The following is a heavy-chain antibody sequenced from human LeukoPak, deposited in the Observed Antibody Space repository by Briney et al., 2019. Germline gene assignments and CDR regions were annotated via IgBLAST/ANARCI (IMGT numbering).Heavy chain of an antibody. CDR2: ISSSSSYI. D-gene: IGHD2-2*01. V-gene: IGHV3-21*01. Sequence: PGGSLRLSCAASGFTFSSYSMNWVRQAPGKGLEWVSSISSSSSYIYYADSVKGRFTISRDNAKNSLYLQMNSLRAEDTAVYYCARDYCSSTSCYSNNWFDPWGQGTLVTVSS. J-gene: IGHJ5*02. CDR1: GFTFSSYS. CDR3: ARDYCSSTSCYSNNWFDP.